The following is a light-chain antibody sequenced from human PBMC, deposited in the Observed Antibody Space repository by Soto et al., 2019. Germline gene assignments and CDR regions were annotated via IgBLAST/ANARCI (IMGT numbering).Light chain of an antibody. Sequence: QSVLTQPPSVSGAPGQGVTISCTGSSSNIGAGYDVHWYQQLPGTAPKLLIYGNSDRPSGVPDRLSGSKSGTTASLAITGLQAEDEADYYCQSYDSSLSGHVVFGGGTKLTVL. CDR2: GNS. CDR1: SSNIGAGYD. V-gene: IGLV1-40*01. CDR3: QSYDSSLSGHVV. J-gene: IGLJ2*01.